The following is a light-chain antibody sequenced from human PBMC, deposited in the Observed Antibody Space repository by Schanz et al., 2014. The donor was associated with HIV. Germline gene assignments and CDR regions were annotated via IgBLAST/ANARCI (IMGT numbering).Light chain of an antibody. CDR3: HYYEGSPEWT. CDR1: QSVSSNY. Sequence: EIVLPQFPGTLSLSPGDRATLSCRASQSVSSNYLACYQQRSGQPPRLLIYGASRRNTGIPHRFSGSGSVTQFPLAISSLEPEDFAVYCFHYYEGSPEWTFGPGSRVDIK. V-gene: IGKV3-20*01. J-gene: IGKJ1*01. CDR2: GAS.